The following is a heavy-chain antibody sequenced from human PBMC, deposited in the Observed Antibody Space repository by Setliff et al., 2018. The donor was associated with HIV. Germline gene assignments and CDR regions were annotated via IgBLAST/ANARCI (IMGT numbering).Heavy chain of an antibody. V-gene: IGHV3-7*03. J-gene: IGHJ3*01. D-gene: IGHD2-21*02. CDR1: GFAFSGHQ. CDR2: IKQDGSDK. Sequence: GSLRLSCAASGFAFSGHQMSWVRQAPGKGLEWVAKIKQDGSDKYYVDSVKGRFTISRDDSKNTLYLQMNSLRAEDTAVYYCARGQFRLRPDSLDLWGRGTLVTVSS. CDR3: ARGQFRLRPDSLDL.